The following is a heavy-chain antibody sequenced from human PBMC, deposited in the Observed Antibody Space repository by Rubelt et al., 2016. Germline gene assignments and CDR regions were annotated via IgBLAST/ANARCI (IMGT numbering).Heavy chain of an antibody. D-gene: IGHD5-12*01. V-gene: IGHV3-48*03. CDR1: GFTFSSYE. CDR2: ISSSGSTI. CDR3: ARSDIVATITDY. J-gene: IGHJ4*02. Sequence: EVQLVESGGGLVQPGGSLRLSCAASGFTFSSYEMNWVRQAPGTGLEWVSYISSSGSTIYYADSVKGRFTISRDNAKNSLYLQMNSLRAEDTAVYYWARSDIVATITDYWGQGTLVTVSS.